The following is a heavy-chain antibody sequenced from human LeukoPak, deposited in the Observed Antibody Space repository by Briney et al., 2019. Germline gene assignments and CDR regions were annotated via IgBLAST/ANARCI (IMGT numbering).Heavy chain of an antibody. CDR1: GFDFSRSD. CDR3: ARTRVTPGIRGLQMRYFDH. J-gene: IGHJ4*02. V-gene: IGHV3-13*01. CDR2: TGTAYDT. Sequence: QSGGSLRLSCAASGFDFSRSDMHWVRQVTGKGLEWVSGTGTAYDTFYPDSVKGRFTISRENGKNSVYLQVNSLRVDDSAVYYCARTRVTPGIRGLQMRYFDHWGQGTLVTVSS. D-gene: IGHD5-18*01.